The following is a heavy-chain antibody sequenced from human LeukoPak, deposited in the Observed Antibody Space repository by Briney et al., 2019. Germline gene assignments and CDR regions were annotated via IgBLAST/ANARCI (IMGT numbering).Heavy chain of an antibody. Sequence: SVKVSCKASGYTFTTYAISWVRQAPGQGLEWMGGIIPIFGTANYAQKFQGRVTITADKSTSTAYMELSSLRSEDTAVYYCARDRIAAAGNSYYYYYYMDVWGKGTTVTVSS. CDR2: IIPIFGTA. CDR1: GYTFTTYA. V-gene: IGHV1-69*06. CDR3: ARDRIAAAGNSYYYYYYMDV. D-gene: IGHD6-13*01. J-gene: IGHJ6*03.